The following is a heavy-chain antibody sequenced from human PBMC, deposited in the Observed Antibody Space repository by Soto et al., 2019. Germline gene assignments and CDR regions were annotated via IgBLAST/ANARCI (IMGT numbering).Heavy chain of an antibody. D-gene: IGHD3-10*01. J-gene: IGHJ6*02. V-gene: IGHV4-59*01. CDR1: GGSISSYY. CDR2: IYYSGST. Sequence: QVQLQESGPGLVKPSETLSLTCTVSGGSISSYYWSWIRQPPGKGLEWIGYIYYSGSTNYIPSLKSRVTRSVDTSKTQFSLKLSSVTAADTAVYYCARGDPLLWFGEKVYYGMDVWGQGTTVTVSS. CDR3: ARGDPLLWFGEKVYYGMDV.